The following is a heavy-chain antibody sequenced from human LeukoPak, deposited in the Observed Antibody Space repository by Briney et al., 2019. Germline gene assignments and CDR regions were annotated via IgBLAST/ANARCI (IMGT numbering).Heavy chain of an antibody. CDR2: VSGSGLKT. J-gene: IGHJ6*03. Sequence: GGSLRLSCLASGFTFSNYGMSWVRQAPGKGLEWVSGVSGSGLKTYYADSVKGRFTISRDNSNNTMYLQMSSLRAEDTAIYYCVSPGNDFEGRSSPHMDVWGKGTMVTVSS. V-gene: IGHV3-23*01. CDR3: VSPGNDFEGRSSPHMDV. CDR1: GFTFSNYG. D-gene: IGHD2-21*02.